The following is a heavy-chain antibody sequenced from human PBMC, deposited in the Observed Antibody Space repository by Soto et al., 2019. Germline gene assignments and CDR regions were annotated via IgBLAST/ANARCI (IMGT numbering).Heavy chain of an antibody. CDR1: GFTFSSYA. D-gene: IGHD5-12*01. Sequence: PGGSLRLSCAASGFTFSSYAMSWVRQAPGKGLEWVSAISGSGGSTYYADSVKGRFTISRDNSKNTLYLQMNSLRAEDTAVYYCAKEGPIVATTYYYYYMDVWGKGTKVTVSS. CDR3: AKEGPIVATTYYYYYMDV. CDR2: ISGSGGST. J-gene: IGHJ6*03. V-gene: IGHV3-23*01.